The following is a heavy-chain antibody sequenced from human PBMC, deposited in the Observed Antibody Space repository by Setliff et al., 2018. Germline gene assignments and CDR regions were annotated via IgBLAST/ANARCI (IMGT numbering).Heavy chain of an antibody. D-gene: IGHD3-22*01. CDR1: GYTLTKLP. CDR3: AIIGPERSGYYWIFDY. CDR2: FDFEDGET. V-gene: IGHV1-24*01. Sequence: SEKVPCMVSGYTLTKLPMHWVRQAPGKGLEWMGGFDFEDGETIYAHKFQGTVTMTKDTSTDTAYMELSSLRSGDTAMYYCAIIGPERSGYYWIFDYWGQGTPVTVSS. J-gene: IGHJ4*02.